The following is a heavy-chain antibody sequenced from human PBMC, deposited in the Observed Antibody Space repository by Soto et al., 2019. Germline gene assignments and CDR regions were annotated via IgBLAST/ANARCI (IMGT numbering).Heavy chain of an antibody. V-gene: IGHV3-66*01. CDR3: ARGGGLDS. J-gene: IGHJ4*02. Sequence: GGSLRLSCAASGFIINTYYMTWVRQAPGKGLEWVSVINVGGSTYYAESVKGRFTISRDNSKSTLYLQMNSLRAEDTAVYYCARGGGLDSWGQGALVTVSS. CDR2: INVGGST. D-gene: IGHD1-1*01. CDR1: GFIINTYY.